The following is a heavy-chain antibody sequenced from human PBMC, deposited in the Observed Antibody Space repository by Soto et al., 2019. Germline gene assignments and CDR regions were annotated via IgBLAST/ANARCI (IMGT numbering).Heavy chain of an antibody. Sequence: QVQLQESGPGLVKPSQTLSLICTVSGGSINSGGYYWNWIRQHPGKGLEWIGYIFYSGSTYYNPSLRRRFTISADTSENQFPLNLSPVTAADTAVFFCAGGYRQSGYSSSWVFDYWGQGTLVNVSS. CDR2: IFYSGST. V-gene: IGHV4-31*03. CDR1: GGSINSGGYY. D-gene: IGHD6-13*01. J-gene: IGHJ4*02. CDR3: AGGYRQSGYSSSWVFDY.